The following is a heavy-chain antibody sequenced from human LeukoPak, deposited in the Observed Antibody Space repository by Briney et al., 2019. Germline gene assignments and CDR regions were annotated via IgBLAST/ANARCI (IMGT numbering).Heavy chain of an antibody. J-gene: IGHJ6*03. V-gene: IGHV1-8*01. Sequence: ASLKVSCKASGYTFTSHDINWVRQATGQGLEWMGWNNPISGNRDYAQQFQGRVTMTMDTSIGTAYMEVSSLRSDDTAVYYCARAVASTGSKGYSYYMDVWGTGTTVTVFS. CDR2: NNPISGNR. D-gene: IGHD1-1*01. CDR3: ARAVASTGSKGYSYYMDV. CDR1: GYTFTSHD.